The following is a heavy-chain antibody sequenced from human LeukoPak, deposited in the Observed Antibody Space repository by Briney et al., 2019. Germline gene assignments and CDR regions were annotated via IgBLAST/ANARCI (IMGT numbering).Heavy chain of an antibody. D-gene: IGHD3-3*01. CDR2: IHHSGTT. CDR1: GYSIKNGYY. CDR3: ARHWGSSDFWSGYRGAFDI. Sequence: SETLSLTCAVSGYSIKNGYYWAWIRQPPWKGLEWIGSIHHSGTTYYNPSVKSRVTISVDTSKNQFSLKLTSVTAADTAVYYCARHWGSSDFWSGYRGAFDIWGQGTMVTVSS. J-gene: IGHJ3*02. V-gene: IGHV4-38-2*01.